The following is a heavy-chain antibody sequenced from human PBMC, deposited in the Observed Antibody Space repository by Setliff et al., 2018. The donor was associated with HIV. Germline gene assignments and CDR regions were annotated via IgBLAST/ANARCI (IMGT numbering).Heavy chain of an antibody. Sequence: GESLKISCKGSGYSFTSYWIGWVRQMPGKGLEWMGIIYPGDSDTRYSPSFQGQVTISADKSISSTYLQWSSLKASDSAMYYCARVFSAGWFDSWGQGTLVTVSS. CDR1: GYSFTSYW. CDR3: ARVFSAGWFDS. CDR2: IYPGDSDT. D-gene: IGHD6-13*01. J-gene: IGHJ5*01. V-gene: IGHV5-51*01.